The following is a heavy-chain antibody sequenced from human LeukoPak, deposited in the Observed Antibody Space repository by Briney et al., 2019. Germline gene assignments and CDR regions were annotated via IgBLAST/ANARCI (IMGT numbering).Heavy chain of an antibody. J-gene: IGHJ5*02. Sequence: SETLSLTCTVSGGSISSYYWSWIRQPPGKGLEWIGYIYYSGSTNYNPSLKSRVTISVDTSKNQFSLKLSSVTAADTAVYYCAIEIAVAGTIWFDPWGQGTLVTVSS. D-gene: IGHD6-19*01. CDR3: AIEIAVAGTIWFDP. CDR1: GGSISSYY. V-gene: IGHV4-59*12. CDR2: IYYSGST.